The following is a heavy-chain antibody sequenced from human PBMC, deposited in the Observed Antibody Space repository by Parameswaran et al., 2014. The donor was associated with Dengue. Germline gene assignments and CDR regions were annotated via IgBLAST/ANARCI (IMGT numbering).Heavy chain of an antibody. J-gene: IGHJ6*02. V-gene: IGHV4-39*01. CDR2: IYYSGST. D-gene: IGHD2-2*01. Sequence: PGKGLEWIGSIYYSGSTYYNPSLKSRVTISVDTSKNQFSLKLSSVTAADTAVYYCARRHTCLLVPAAICVYGMDVWGQGTTVTVSS. CDR3: ARRHTCLLVPAAICVYGMDV.